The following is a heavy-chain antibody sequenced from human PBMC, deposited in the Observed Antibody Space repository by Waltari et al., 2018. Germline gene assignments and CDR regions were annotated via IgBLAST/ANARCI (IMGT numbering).Heavy chain of an antibody. CDR3: ARKGGRGYPYGPFYYDY. J-gene: IGHJ4*02. CDR2: IKMDGGDI. V-gene: IGHV3-74*01. Sequence: EVQLVESGGGLVQPGESLSLSCAASGFDFGDYWLHWVRQSPGKGLEWVSRIKMDGGDISYADSVKGRFTISRDNAKNRVFLQLNSVRGEDTAVYYCARKGGRGYPYGPFYYDYWGQGTLVTVSS. CDR1: GFDFGDYW. D-gene: IGHD5-18*01.